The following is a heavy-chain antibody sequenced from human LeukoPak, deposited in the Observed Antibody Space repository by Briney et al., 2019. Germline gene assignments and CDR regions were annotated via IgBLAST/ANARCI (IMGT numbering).Heavy chain of an antibody. D-gene: IGHD3-10*01. J-gene: IGHJ4*02. CDR3: ARGVGGAWAFDY. CDR2: INHSGST. CDR1: GGSFSGYH. V-gene: IGHV4-34*01. Sequence: KPSETLSLTCAVYGGSFSGYHWSWIRQPPGKGLEWIGEINHSGSTNYNPSLKSRVTISVDTSKNQFSLKLSSVTAADTAVYYCARGVGGAWAFDYWGQGTLVTVSS.